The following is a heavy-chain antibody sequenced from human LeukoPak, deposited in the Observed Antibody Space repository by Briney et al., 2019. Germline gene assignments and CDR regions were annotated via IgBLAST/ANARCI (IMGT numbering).Heavy chain of an antibody. V-gene: IGHV4-31*03. CDR1: GDSISNGGYD. CDR2: IYDSGTT. Sequence: SQTLSLTCTVSGDSISNGGYDSSWIRLHPGKGLEWVGYIYDSGTTYYSPALQSRVSISVDTSDNKRSLMLKSLTAADTAVYYCARGGDRRGFDYWGQGTLVTVSS. CDR3: ARGGDRRGFDY. D-gene: IGHD1-14*01. J-gene: IGHJ4*02.